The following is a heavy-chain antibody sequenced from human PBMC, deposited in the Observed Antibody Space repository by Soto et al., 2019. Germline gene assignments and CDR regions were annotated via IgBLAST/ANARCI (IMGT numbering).Heavy chain of an antibody. J-gene: IGHJ4*02. CDR3: ARGLFDFWSGWDY. Sequence: SETLSLTCTVSGVSISSYYWYWIRQPPGKGLEWIGYISYGGSTNYNPSLKSRVTISVDTSKNQFSLKLTSVTAVDTAVYYCARGLFDFWSGWDYWGQGTLVTVSS. CDR2: ISYGGST. V-gene: IGHV4-59*01. CDR1: GVSISSYY. D-gene: IGHD3-3*01.